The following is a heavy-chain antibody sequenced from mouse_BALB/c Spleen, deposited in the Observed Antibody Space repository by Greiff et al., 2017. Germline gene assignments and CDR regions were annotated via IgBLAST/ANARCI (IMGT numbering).Heavy chain of an antibody. CDR2: ISSGSSTI. Sequence: EVKLMESGGGLVQPGGSRKLSCAASGFTFSSFGMHWVRQAPEKGLEWVAYISSGSSTIYYADTVKGRFTISRDNPKNTLFLQMTSLRSEDTAMYYCARTITTTYYAMDYWGQGTSVTVSS. J-gene: IGHJ4*01. D-gene: IGHD1-2*01. V-gene: IGHV5-17*02. CDR3: ARTITTTYYAMDY. CDR1: GFTFSSFG.